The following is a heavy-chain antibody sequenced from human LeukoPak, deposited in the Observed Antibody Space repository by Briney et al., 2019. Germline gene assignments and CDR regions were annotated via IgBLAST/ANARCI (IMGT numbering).Heavy chain of an antibody. CDR1: GYTFTGYY. CDR2: INPNSGGT. CDR3: ARDRARRGYYGSGPSIRGWFDP. D-gene: IGHD3-10*01. Sequence: ASVKVSCKASGYTFTGYYMHWVRQATGQGLEWMGWINPNSGGTNYAQKFQGRVTMTRDTSISTAYMELSRLRSDDTAVYYCARDRARRGYYGSGPSIRGWFDPWGQGTLVTVSS. J-gene: IGHJ5*02. V-gene: IGHV1-2*02.